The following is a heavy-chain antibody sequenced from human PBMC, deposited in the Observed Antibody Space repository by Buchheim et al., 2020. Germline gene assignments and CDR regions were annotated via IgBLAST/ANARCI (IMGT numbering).Heavy chain of an antibody. J-gene: IGHJ6*02. D-gene: IGHD2-2*01. CDR3: ASEDCSSTSCYVGSYYYYGMDV. CDR1: GYTFTGYY. Sequence: QVQLVQSGAEVKKPGASVKVSCKASGYTFTGYYMHWVRQAPGQGLEWMGRINPNSGGPNYAQKFQGRVTMTRDTSISTAYMELSRLRSDDTAVYYCASEDCSSTSCYVGSYYYYGMDVWGQGTT. V-gene: IGHV1-2*06. CDR2: INPNSGGP.